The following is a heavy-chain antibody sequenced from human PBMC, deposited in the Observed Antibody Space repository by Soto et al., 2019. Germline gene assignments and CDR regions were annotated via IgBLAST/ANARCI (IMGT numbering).Heavy chain of an antibody. V-gene: IGHV1-69*12. Sequence: QVQLVQSGAEVKKPGSSVKVSCKASGGTFSSYAISWVRQAPGQGLEWMGGIIPIFGTANYAQKFQGRVTLTGDESTRTAYKELSSLRSEDTDVYDCACSGFPGTAAYWGQGTLVTVSS. D-gene: IGHD6-13*01. J-gene: IGHJ4*02. CDR3: ACSGFPGTAAY. CDR2: IIPIFGTA. CDR1: GGTFSSYA.